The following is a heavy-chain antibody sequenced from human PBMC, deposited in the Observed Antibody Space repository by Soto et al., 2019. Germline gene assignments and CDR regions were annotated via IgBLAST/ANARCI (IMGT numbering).Heavy chain of an antibody. CDR3: GRDGKQQLAYYYYSEGMDV. CDR1: GGTFSSYA. CDR2: IIPIFGTA. V-gene: IGHV1-69*01. J-gene: IGHJ6*02. Sequence: QVQLVQSGAEVKKPGSSVKVSCKASGGTFSSYAISWVRQAPGQGLEWMGGIIPIFGTANYAQKFQGRVTITADDPTTTAYRERRGLRSEDTAVYYCGRDGKQQLAYYYYSEGMDVGGQGTTVTVSS. D-gene: IGHD6-6*01.